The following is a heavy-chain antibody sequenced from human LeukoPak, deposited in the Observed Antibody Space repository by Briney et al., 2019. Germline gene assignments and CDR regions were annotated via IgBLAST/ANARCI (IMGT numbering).Heavy chain of an antibody. J-gene: IGHJ4*02. CDR1: GGSISPYY. Sequence: SETLSLTCSVSGGSISPYYWSWIRQPPGKGLECIGYIYYCGNTNYNPSLQSRVTISVATSKNQFSLKLSSVTAADTALYYCARDRASAGGFDYWGQGTLVTVSS. D-gene: IGHD2-15*01. CDR3: ARDRASAGGFDY. V-gene: IGHV4-59*01. CDR2: IYYCGNT.